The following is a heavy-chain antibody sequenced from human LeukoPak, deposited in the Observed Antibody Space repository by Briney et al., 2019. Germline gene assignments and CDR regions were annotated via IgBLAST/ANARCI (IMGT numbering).Heavy chain of an antibody. D-gene: IGHD3-10*01. J-gene: IGHJ4*02. CDR3: ARHYRGPTSSVDY. CDR2: IYHSGTT. Sequence: PSQTLSLTCTVSGVSISSTTYYWGWIRQPPGKGLEWIGSIYHSGTTYYNSSLKSRVTISVDTSKNQFSLKLSSVTAADTAVFYCARHYRGPTSSVDYWGQGTLVTVSS. CDR1: GVSISSTTYY. V-gene: IGHV4-39*01.